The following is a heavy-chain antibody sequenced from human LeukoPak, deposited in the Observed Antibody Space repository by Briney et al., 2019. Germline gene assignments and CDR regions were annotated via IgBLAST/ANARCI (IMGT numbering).Heavy chain of an antibody. CDR1: GFTFSSYA. Sequence: GGSLRLSCAASGFTFSSYAVSWVRQAPGRGLEWVSAISAGGGSTYYADSVKGRFTISRDNSKNTLYLQMNSLRAEDTAVYYCAKSYYGGDYWGQGTLVTVSS. CDR3: AKSYYGGDY. D-gene: IGHD3-10*01. CDR2: ISAGGGST. J-gene: IGHJ4*02. V-gene: IGHV3-23*01.